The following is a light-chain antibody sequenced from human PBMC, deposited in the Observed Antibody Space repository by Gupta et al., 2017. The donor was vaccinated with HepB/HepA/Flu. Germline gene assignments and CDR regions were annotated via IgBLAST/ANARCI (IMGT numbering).Light chain of an antibody. V-gene: IGLV1-44*01. Sequence: QSVLTQPPSASGTPGQRVTISCSGSSSNIGSNTVNWYQPRPGTAPKLLIYSNNQRPSGVPDRFSGSKSGTSASLAISGLQSEDEADYYCAAWDDSLNGPYVFGTGTKVTVL. CDR1: SSNIGSNT. CDR2: SNN. J-gene: IGLJ1*01. CDR3: AAWDDSLNGPYV.